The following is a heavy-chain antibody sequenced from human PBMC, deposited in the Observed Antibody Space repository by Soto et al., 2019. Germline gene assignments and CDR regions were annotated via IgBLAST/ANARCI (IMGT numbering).Heavy chain of an antibody. Sequence: QVTLKESGPVLVKPTETLTLTCTVSGFSLSNTRMGVSWIRQPPGKALEWLAHIFSSDAKSYTSSLKSRHTISRDTSKSQVVLTMTQMDPVDTATYYCARGPFAAYSSGLLYYNSGLDVWGQGTTVTVSS. V-gene: IGHV2-26*01. CDR1: GFSLSNTRMG. D-gene: IGHD5-18*01. CDR2: IFSSDAK. J-gene: IGHJ6*02. CDR3: ARGPFAAYSSGLLYYNSGLDV.